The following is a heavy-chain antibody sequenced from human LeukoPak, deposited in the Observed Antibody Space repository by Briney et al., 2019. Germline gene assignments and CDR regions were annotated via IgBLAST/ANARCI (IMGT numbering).Heavy chain of an antibody. J-gene: IGHJ3*02. CDR3: ARDNGPSSSDDAFDI. V-gene: IGHV4-59*01. D-gene: IGHD6-19*01. CDR1: GGSISSYY. Sequence: SETLSLTCTVSGGSISSYYWSWIRQPPGKGLEWIGYIYYSGSTNYNPSLKSRVTISVDTSKNQFSLKLSSVTAADTAVYYCARDNGPSSSDDAFDIWGQGTMVTVSS. CDR2: IYYSGST.